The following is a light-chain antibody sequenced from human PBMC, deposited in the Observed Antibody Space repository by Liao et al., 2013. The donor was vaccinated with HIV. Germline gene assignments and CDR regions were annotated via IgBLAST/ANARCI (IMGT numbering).Light chain of an antibody. CDR1: KLGDKY. J-gene: IGLJ2*01. CDR2: QDN. CDR3: QAWDNSVV. Sequence: SYELTQPPSVSVSPGQTASFTCSGDKLGDKYACWYQQKPGQSPVLVIYQDNKRPSGIPERFSGSNSGNTATLTISGTQAMDEADYYCQAWDNSVVFGGGTKLTVL. V-gene: IGLV3-1*01.